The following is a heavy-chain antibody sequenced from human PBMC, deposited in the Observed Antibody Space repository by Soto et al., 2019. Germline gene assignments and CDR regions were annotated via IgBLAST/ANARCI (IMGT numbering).Heavy chain of an antibody. Sequence: LRLSCSASGFTFSSYAMHWVRQAPGKGLEYVSAISSNGGSTYYADSVKGRFTISRDNSKNTLYLQMSSLRAEDTAVYYCVKSHNTVTTGWGFDYWGQGTLVTVSS. CDR1: GFTFSSYA. CDR2: ISSNGGST. CDR3: VKSHNTVTTGWGFDY. D-gene: IGHD4-17*01. V-gene: IGHV3-64D*06. J-gene: IGHJ4*02.